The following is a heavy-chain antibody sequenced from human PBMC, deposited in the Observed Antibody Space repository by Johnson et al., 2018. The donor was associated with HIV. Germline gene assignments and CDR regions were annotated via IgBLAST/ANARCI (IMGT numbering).Heavy chain of an antibody. D-gene: IGHD1-7*01. Sequence: VQLVESGGGLVQPGGSLRLSCVASGFTFSSNALNWFRQAPGKGLEWVSVISGSGGSTYYADSVKGRFTISRDNSKNTLYLQMNSLRAEDTAVYYCARDRAWNYEGAFDIWGQGTMVTVSS. V-gene: IGHV3-23*04. CDR3: ARDRAWNYEGAFDI. J-gene: IGHJ3*02. CDR2: ISGSGGST. CDR1: GFTFSSNA.